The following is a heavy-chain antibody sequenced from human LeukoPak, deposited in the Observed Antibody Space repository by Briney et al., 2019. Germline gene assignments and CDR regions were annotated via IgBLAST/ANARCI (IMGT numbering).Heavy chain of an antibody. J-gene: IGHJ6*03. D-gene: IGHD1-26*01. V-gene: IGHV3-15*01. CDR3: TTVRELAYYYYMDV. CDR1: GFTFSNAW. Sequence: GGSLRLSCAASGFTFSNAWMSWVRQAPGKGLEWVGRIKSKTDGGTTDYAAPVKGRFTISRDDSKNTLYLQMNSLKTEDTAVYYCTTVRELAYYYYMDVWGKGTTATVSS. CDR2: IKSKTDGGTT.